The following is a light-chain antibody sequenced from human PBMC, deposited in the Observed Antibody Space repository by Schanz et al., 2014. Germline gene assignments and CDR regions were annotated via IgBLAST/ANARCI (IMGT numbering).Light chain of an antibody. CDR1: QGIGSY. Sequence: IQLTQSPSPLSASVGDSVTITCRASQGIGSYLAWYQQKPGKAPQLLIYAASTLQSGVPSRFGGSGSGTDFTLTISSLQPEDFATYYCQQYNSYSQTFGQGTRLQIK. V-gene: IGKV1-9*01. CDR2: AAS. J-gene: IGKJ2*01. CDR3: QQYNSYSQT.